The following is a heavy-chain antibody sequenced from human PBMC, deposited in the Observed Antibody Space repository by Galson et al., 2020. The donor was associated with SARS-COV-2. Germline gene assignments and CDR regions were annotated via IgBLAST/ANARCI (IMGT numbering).Heavy chain of an antibody. D-gene: IGHD5-18*01. V-gene: IGHV3-53*01. CDR1: GVTVSSNY. J-gene: IGHJ4*02. CDR2: IYSAGDT. Sequence: GSLRLSCAASGVTVSSNYMSWVRQAPGKGLEWVSVIYSAGDTYYADSVKGRFTMSRDNSKNTLFLQMNSLTAEDTAVYYCARSVGYNYGRPFDYWGQGTLVIVSS. CDR3: ARSVGYNYGRPFDY.